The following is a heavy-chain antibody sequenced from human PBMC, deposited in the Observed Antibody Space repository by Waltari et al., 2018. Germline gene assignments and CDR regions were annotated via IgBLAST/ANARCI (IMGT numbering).Heavy chain of an antibody. Sequence: QLQLQESGPGLVKPSGTLSPTSAISVDFMGATYGWNWVRQSPRKGLECIGQVRPDGRINNKPSFASRVTISGDGSNSQCFRKVTSATAADTAIYYCARDRNRGLCLDAWGTGTMVSVSP. V-gene: IGHV4-4*02. CDR1: VDFMGATYG. J-gene: IGHJ6*04. CDR2: VRPDGRI. CDR3: ARDRNRGLCLDA.